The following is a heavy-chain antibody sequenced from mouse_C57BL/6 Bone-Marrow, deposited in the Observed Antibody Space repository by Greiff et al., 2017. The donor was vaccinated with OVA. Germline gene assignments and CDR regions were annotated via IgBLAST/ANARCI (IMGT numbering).Heavy chain of an antibody. CDR1: GFTFSSYT. V-gene: IGHV5-9*01. Sequence: EVKLVESGGGLVKPGGSLKLSCAASGFTFSSYTMSWVRQTPEKRLEWVATISGGGGNTYYPESVKGRFTISRDNAKNTLYLQMSSLRSEDTALYYCARHGGYGSSYVVYAMDYWGQGTSVTVSS. D-gene: IGHD1-1*01. CDR3: ARHGGYGSSYVVYAMDY. J-gene: IGHJ4*01. CDR2: ISGGGGNT.